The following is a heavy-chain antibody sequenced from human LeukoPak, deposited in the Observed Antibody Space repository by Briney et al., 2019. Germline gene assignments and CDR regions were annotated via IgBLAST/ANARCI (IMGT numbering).Heavy chain of an antibody. V-gene: IGHV4-30-2*06. J-gene: IGHJ3*01. D-gene: IGHD5-18*01. Sequence: PSQTLSLTCTVYGGSISSGTYSWTWIRQSPGKGLEWIAYIYYSGDTYYNPSLRSRVTISVDGSKNQFSLRLNSVTAADTAVYYCARGDSYSYGRAFAVWGQGTMVTVSS. CDR1: GGSISSGTYS. CDR3: ARGDSYSYGRAFAV. CDR2: IYYSGDT.